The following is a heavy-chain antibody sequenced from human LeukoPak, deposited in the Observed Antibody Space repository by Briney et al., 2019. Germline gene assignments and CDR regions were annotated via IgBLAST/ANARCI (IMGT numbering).Heavy chain of an antibody. D-gene: IGHD6-19*01. V-gene: IGHV4-4*02. J-gene: IGHJ4*02. Sequence: GSLRLSCAASGFTFSSYVMHWVRQPPGKGLEWIGEMYHSGTTNYNPSLNSRVTISVDKSKNQFSLKLTSVTAADTAFYYCAKDVGSLAGNSWGQGTLVTVSS. CDR2: MYHSGTT. CDR3: AKDVGSLAGNS. CDR1: GFTFSSYV.